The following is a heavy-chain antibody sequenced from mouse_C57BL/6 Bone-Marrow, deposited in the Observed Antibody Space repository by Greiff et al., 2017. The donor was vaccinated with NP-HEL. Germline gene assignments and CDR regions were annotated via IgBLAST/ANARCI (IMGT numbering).Heavy chain of an antibody. V-gene: IGHV5-16*01. CDR2: INYDGSST. Sequence: EVQVVESEGGLVQPGSSMKLSCTASGFTFSDYYMAWVRQVPEKGLEWVANINYDGSSTYYLDSLKSRFIISRDNAKNILYLQMSSLKSEDTATYYCARSYGKAFDYWGQGTTLTVSS. J-gene: IGHJ2*01. D-gene: IGHD2-1*01. CDR1: GFTFSDYY. CDR3: ARSYGKAFDY.